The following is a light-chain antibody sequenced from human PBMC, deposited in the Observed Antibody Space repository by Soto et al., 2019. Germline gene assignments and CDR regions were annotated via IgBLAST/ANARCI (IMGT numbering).Light chain of an antibody. Sequence: IQLTQSPSFLSASVGDRVTITCRASQDISTYLAWYQQKPGKAPKLLIYAASTLQRGVPSRFSGSGSGTEFTLTISSLQPEDFATYCCQQLNNFFGQGTRLEIK. V-gene: IGKV1-9*01. J-gene: IGKJ5*01. CDR2: AAS. CDR1: QDISTY. CDR3: QQLNNF.